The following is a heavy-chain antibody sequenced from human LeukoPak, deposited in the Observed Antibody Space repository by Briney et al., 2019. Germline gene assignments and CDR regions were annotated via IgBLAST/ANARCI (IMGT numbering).Heavy chain of an antibody. Sequence: GGSLRLSCAASGFTVSSNYMSWVRQAPGKGLEWVSVIYSGGSTYYAASVKGRFAISRDNSKNTLYLHMHSLRAEATAVYYCARDLYFRYWGQGTLVTVSS. J-gene: IGHJ4*02. CDR1: GFTVSSNY. D-gene: IGHD3-9*01. CDR3: ARDLYFRY. CDR2: IYSGGST. V-gene: IGHV3-66*01.